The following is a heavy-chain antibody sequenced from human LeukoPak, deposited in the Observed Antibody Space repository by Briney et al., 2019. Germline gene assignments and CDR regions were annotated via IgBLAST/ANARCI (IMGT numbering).Heavy chain of an antibody. Sequence: PGGSLRLSCAASGFTFSTFAMIWVRQPPGKGLEWVSSIFPSGGEIHYADSVKGRFTISRDNSKNTLYLQMNSLRAEDTAVYYCAKGLRDSSGWTGYWGQGTLVTVSS. D-gene: IGHD6-19*01. CDR3: AKGLRDSSGWTGY. V-gene: IGHV3-23*01. CDR2: IFPSGGEI. J-gene: IGHJ4*02. CDR1: GFTFSTFA.